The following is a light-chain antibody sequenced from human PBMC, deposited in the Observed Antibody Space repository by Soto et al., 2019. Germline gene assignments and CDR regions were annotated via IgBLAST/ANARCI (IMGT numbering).Light chain of an antibody. CDR2: GAS. CDR1: QSVSSSY. Sequence: EIVLTQSPGTLSLSPGERATLSCRASQSVSSSYLAWYQQKPGQAPRLLIYGASSRATGIPDRFSRSEAGTDFTLTISRLESEDCAMYYCEQYGCCPGWTFGPGTKVEVK. CDR3: EQYGCCPGWT. J-gene: IGKJ1*01. V-gene: IGKV3-20*01.